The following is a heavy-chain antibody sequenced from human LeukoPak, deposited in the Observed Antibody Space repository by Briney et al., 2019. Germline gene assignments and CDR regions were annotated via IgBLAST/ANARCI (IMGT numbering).Heavy chain of an antibody. Sequence: SETLSLTCTVSGGSISSSSYYWGWIRQPPGEGLEWIGSIYYSGSTYYNPSLKSRVTISVDTSKNQFSLKLSSVTAADTAVYYCARLRIGGSGRIDYWGQGTLVTVSS. CDR2: IYYSGST. V-gene: IGHV4-39*01. J-gene: IGHJ4*02. CDR1: GGSISSSSYY. CDR3: ARLRIGGSGRIDY. D-gene: IGHD2-15*01.